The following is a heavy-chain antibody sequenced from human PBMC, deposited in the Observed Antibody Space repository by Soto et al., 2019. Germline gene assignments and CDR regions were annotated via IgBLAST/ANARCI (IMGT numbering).Heavy chain of an antibody. J-gene: IGHJ4*02. Sequence: SETLSLTCTVSGGSISSSSYYWGWIRQPPGKGLEWIGSIYYSGSTYYNPSLKSRVTISVDTSKNQFSLKLGSVAAADTAVYYCARRPAYCGGDCYSYYFDYWGQGTLVTVSS. CDR1: GGSISSSSYY. CDR2: IYYSGST. CDR3: ARRPAYCGGDCYSYYFDY. V-gene: IGHV4-39*01. D-gene: IGHD2-21*02.